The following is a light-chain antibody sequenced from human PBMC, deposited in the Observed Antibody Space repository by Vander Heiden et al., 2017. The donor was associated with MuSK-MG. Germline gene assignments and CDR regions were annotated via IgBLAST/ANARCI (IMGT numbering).Light chain of an antibody. V-gene: IGKV1-39*01. CDR1: QSISSY. CDR2: AAS. J-gene: IGKJ5*01. Sequence: DIQMTQSPSSLSASVGDRVTITCRASQSISSYLNWYQRKPGKAPKLLIYAASSLQSGVPSRFSGSGSGTDFTLTISRLQPEDFATYYCQQCDSIPITFGQGTRLEIK. CDR3: QQCDSIPIT.